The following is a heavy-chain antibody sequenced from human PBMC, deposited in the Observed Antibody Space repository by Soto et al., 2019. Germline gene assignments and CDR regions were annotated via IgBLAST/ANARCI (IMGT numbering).Heavy chain of an antibody. CDR1: GDSFSSNSAA. V-gene: IGHV6-1*01. D-gene: IGHD6-19*01. J-gene: IGHJ3*01. Sequence: SQTLSLTCAISGDSFSSNSAALNWIRQSPSRGLEWLGRTYYRSKWYNDCAVSVKSRITINPDTSKNQFSLQLNSVTPEDTAVYYCARKVAGSAFDVWGQGTMVTVSS. CDR2: TYYRSKWYN. CDR3: ARKVAGSAFDV.